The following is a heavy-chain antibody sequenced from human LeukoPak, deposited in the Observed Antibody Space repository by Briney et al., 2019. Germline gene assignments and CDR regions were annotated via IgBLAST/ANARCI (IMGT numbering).Heavy chain of an antibody. CDR1: SGSISTSNYY. V-gene: IGHV4-39*07. D-gene: IGHD3-10*01. CDR3: ARDRAALLWFGELSNGDRPTNNWFDP. J-gene: IGHJ5*02. CDR2: IFYSGST. Sequence: PSETLSLTCTVSSGSISTSNYYWGWVRQPPGKALEWIGNIFYSGSTYYSPSLQSRVTMSLDTSRNQFSLELSSVHAADTAVYYCARDRAALLWFGELSNGDRPTNNWFDPWGQGTLVTVSS.